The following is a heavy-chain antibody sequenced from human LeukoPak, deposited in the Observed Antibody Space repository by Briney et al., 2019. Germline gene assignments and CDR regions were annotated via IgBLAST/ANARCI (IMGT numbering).Heavy chain of an antibody. CDR2: TRNKANSYTT. CDR3: ARDLSSSYGDPGY. CDR1: GFTFSDHY. J-gene: IGHJ4*02. D-gene: IGHD4-17*01. Sequence: GGSLRLSCAASGFTFSDHYMDWVRQAPGKGLEWVGRTRNKANSYTTEYAASVKGRFTISRDDSKNSLYLQMNSLKTEDTAVYYCARDLSSSYGDPGYWGQGTLVTVSS. V-gene: IGHV3-72*01.